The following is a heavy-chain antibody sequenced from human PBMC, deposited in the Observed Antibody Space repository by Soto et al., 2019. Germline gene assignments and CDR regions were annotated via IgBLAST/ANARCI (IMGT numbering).Heavy chain of an antibody. Sequence: ASVKVSCKASGYTFTSYYMHWVRQAPGQGLEWMGIINPTGGSTSYAQKFQGRVTMTRDTSTSTVYMELSSLRSEDTAVYYCARGSKLICGGDCYSVLDYWGQGTLVTVSS. CDR3: ARGSKLICGGDCYSVLDY. CDR1: GYTFTSYY. CDR2: INPTGGST. V-gene: IGHV1-46*01. D-gene: IGHD2-21*02. J-gene: IGHJ4*02.